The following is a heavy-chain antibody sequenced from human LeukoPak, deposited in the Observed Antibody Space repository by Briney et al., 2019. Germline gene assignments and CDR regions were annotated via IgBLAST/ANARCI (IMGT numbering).Heavy chain of an antibody. CDR2: HIPIFGTA. Sequence: GASVNVSCKGSGCTFSSYAISWVRQPPGQELEWMGGHIPIFGTANYAQKLQGRVTITADESTSTDYMELSSLRSEDTAVYYCARDGSYAPAWGQGTLVTVSS. V-gene: IGHV1-69*01. CDR1: GCTFSSYA. CDR3: ARDGSYAPA. D-gene: IGHD2-15*01. J-gene: IGHJ4*02.